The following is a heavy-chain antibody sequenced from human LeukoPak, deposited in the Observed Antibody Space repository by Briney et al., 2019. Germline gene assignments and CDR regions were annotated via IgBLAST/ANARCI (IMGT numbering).Heavy chain of an antibody. CDR2: INPNTGDT. CDR1: GYTFTSYY. V-gene: IGHV1-2*02. Sequence: ASVKVSCKASGYTFTSYYMHWVRQAPGQGLEWMGWINPNTGDTKYAQEFQGRVTMTGDTSISIVHMELRSLTYDDTAMYYCATPVPGYGALDVWGQGTMVTVSS. D-gene: IGHD3-9*01. CDR3: ATPVPGYGALDV. J-gene: IGHJ3*01.